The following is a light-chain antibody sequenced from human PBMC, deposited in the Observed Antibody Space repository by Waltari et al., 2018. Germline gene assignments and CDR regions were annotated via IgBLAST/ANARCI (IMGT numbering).Light chain of an antibody. V-gene: IGKV3-20*01. J-gene: IGKJ2*01. CDR3: QQYGSSFPYA. CDR1: QSVSSNY. Sequence: EIVLTQSPGTLSLSPGETASLSCRASQSVSSNYLAWYQHKPGQAPRLLIYGTSNRASDMPDRFSGGGSGTDFTLTITSLEPEDFVVYYCQQYGSSFPYAFGQGTKLEIK. CDR2: GTS.